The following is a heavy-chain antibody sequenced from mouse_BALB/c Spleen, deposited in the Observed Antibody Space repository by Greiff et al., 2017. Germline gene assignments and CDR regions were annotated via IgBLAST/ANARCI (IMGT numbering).Heavy chain of an antibody. CDR3: ARSYYGNYGYFDV. CDR2: INPSSGYT. J-gene: IGHJ1*01. V-gene: IGHV1-4*01. Sequence: VKLQESGAELARPGASVKMSCKASGYTFTSYTMHWVKQRPGQGLEWIGYINPSSGYTNYNQKFKDKATLTADKSSSTAYMQLSSPTSEDSAVYYCARSYYGNYGYFDVWGAGTTVTVSS. CDR1: GYTFTSYT. D-gene: IGHD2-1*01.